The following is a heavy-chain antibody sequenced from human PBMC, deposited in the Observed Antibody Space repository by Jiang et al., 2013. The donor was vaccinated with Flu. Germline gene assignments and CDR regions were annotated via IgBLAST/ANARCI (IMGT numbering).Heavy chain of an antibody. D-gene: IGHD3-10*01. CDR1: GGSFSDYY. CDR2: INRSGNT. Sequence: LLKPSETLPLTCRFYGGSFSDYYWTWIRQPPGKGLEWIGEINRSGNTKYNPSLKSRVTISVDTSRNQFSLKLSSVTAADTAVYFCARALRRIIRGVFIRWFDPWGQGTLVIVSS. CDR3: ARALRRIIRGVFIRWFDP. V-gene: IGHV4-34*01. J-gene: IGHJ5*02.